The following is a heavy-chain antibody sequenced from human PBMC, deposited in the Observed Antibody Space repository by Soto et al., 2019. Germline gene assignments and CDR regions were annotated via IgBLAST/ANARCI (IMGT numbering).Heavy chain of an antibody. CDR3: AREGQAPYYYYGRDV. V-gene: IGHV1-18*01. J-gene: IGHJ6*02. Sequence: QVQVVQSGDEVKKPGASVKVSCKASGYTFTNYGFSWVRQAPGQGLEWMGWISGYNGNTKYAEKFQGRVTMTTDTPTSTAQMELRSLRSDDTAGYYCAREGQAPYYYYGRDVWGQGTAVTVS. CDR1: GYTFTNYG. CDR2: ISGYNGNT.